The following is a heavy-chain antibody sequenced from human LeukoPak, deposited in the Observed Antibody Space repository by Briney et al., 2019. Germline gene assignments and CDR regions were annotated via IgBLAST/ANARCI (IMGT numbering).Heavy chain of an antibody. Sequence: GASVKVSCKASGYTFTSYGISWVRQAPGQGLEWMGWISAYNGNTNYAQKLQGRVTMTTDTSTSTAYMELRSLRSDDTAVHYCARLVAEYYYDSSGYIGDYWGQGTLVTVSS. CDR2: ISAYNGNT. J-gene: IGHJ4*02. D-gene: IGHD3-22*01. CDR3: ARLVAEYYYDSSGYIGDY. V-gene: IGHV1-18*01. CDR1: GYTFTSYG.